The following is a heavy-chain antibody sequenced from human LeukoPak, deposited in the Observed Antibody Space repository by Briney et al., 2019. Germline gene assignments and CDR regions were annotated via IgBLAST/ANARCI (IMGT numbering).Heavy chain of an antibody. D-gene: IGHD3-10*01. CDR3: ARGHGWAPKMVRGAY. Sequence: NPGGSLRLSCAASGFTFSDYYMSSIRQAPGKGLEWVSYISSSGSTICYADSEKGRVTISRDNAKNSLYLQMNSLRAEDTAVYYCARGHGWAPKMVRGAYWGQGTLVTVSS. J-gene: IGHJ4*02. CDR1: GFTFSDYY. V-gene: IGHV3-11*01. CDR2: ISSSGSTI.